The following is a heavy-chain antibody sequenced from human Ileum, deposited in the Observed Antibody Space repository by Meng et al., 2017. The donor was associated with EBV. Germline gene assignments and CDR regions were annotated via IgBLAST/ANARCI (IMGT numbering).Heavy chain of an antibody. J-gene: IGHJ4*02. D-gene: IGHD3-22*01. V-gene: IGHV4-4*02. CDR3: ASSDYYRSDY. CDR1: GGYIRRRGW. CDR2: TYHSGST. Sequence: LSGAWPGLVQAWCPCYPPGAVFGGYIRRRGWWASGRQHPGKGLEWIGETYHSGSTNYSPCLKSRVTISLDKSKNQLSLKLNSVTAADTAVYYCASSDYYRSDYWGQGTLVTVSS.